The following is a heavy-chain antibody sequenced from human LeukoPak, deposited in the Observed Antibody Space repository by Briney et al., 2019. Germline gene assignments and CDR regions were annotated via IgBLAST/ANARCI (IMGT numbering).Heavy chain of an antibody. D-gene: IGHD5-18*01. CDR1: GGTFSSYA. CDR3: ARVPVGYSYGLQYYYYYMDV. J-gene: IGHJ6*03. Sequence: SVKVSCKASGGTFSSYAISWVRQAPGQGLERMGGIIPIFGTANYAQKFQGRVTITADESTSTAYMELRSLRSDDTAVYYCARVPVGYSYGLQYYYYYMDVWGKGTTVTISS. CDR2: IIPIFGTA. V-gene: IGHV1-69*13.